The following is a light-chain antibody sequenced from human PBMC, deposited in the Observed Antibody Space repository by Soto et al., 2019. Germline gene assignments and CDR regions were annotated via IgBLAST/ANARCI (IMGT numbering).Light chain of an antibody. CDR2: DVS. CDR1: NNDVGRYNY. J-gene: IGLJ3*02. V-gene: IGLV2-8*01. CDR3: SSYAGSNIWV. Sequence: HSVLTQPPSASGSPGQSVTISCTGTNNDVGRYNYVSWYQQHPGKAPKVIISDVSERPSGVPDRFSGSKSGNTASLTVSGLQAEDEADYYCSSYAGSNIWVFGGGTKVTVL.